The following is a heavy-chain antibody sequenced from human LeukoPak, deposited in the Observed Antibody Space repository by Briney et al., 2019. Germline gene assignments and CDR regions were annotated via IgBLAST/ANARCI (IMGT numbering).Heavy chain of an antibody. CDR2: ISGSGGST. CDR3: AKGSSAARGNAFDI. V-gene: IGHV3-23*01. Sequence: PGGSLRLSCAASGFTFSSYAMSWVRQAPGKGLEWVSAISGSGGSTYCADSVKGRFTISRDNSKNTLYLQMNSLRAEDTAEYYCAKGSSAARGNAFDIWGQGTMVTVSS. CDR1: GFTFSSYA. D-gene: IGHD6-6*01. J-gene: IGHJ3*02.